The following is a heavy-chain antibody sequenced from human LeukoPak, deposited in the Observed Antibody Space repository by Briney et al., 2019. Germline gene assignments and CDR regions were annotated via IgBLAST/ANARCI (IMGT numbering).Heavy chain of an antibody. Sequence: GGSLRLSCTASGFSFSNYAMSWVRQAPGKGLEWVSAIGGSDGRTYYADSVQGRFTISRDNSKDTLDLHMNSLRAGDTAVYYCAKERSVSRWYLYDYWGQGTLVTVSS. D-gene: IGHD6-13*01. CDR3: AKERSVSRWYLYDY. V-gene: IGHV3-23*01. CDR1: GFSFSNYA. CDR2: IGGSDGRT. J-gene: IGHJ4*02.